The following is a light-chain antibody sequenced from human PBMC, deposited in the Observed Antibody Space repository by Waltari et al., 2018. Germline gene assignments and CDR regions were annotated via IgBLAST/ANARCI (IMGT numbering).Light chain of an antibody. CDR3: CSYAGLGIYV. CDR1: SSDVGTYNL. V-gene: IGLV2-23*02. J-gene: IGLJ1*01. Sequence: QSGLTQPASVSGSPGQSITVSCTGTSSDVGTYNLFSWYQQYPGKAPRLMVYEVTKRTSGVSDRFFGSKSGNTASLTISGLQSEDEADYYCCSYAGLGIYVFGTGTKVTVL. CDR2: EVT.